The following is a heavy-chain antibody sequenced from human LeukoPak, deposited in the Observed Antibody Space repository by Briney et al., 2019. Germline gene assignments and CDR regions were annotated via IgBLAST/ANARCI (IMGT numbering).Heavy chain of an antibody. CDR1: GFTFSSYA. D-gene: IGHD3-10*01. J-gene: IGHJ4*02. Sequence: GGSLRLSCAASGFTFSSYAMHWVRQAPGKGLEWVAFIRYDGGNKYYADSVKGRFTISRDNSKNTLYLQMNSLRAEDTAVYYCARSGMVRGVIIAFDYWGQGTLVTVSS. V-gene: IGHV3-30*02. CDR2: IRYDGGNK. CDR3: ARSGMVRGVIIAFDY.